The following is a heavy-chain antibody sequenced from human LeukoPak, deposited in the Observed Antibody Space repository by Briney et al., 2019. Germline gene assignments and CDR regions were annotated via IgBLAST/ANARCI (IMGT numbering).Heavy chain of an antibody. J-gene: IGHJ4*02. D-gene: IGHD5-18*01. Sequence: PGRSLRLSCAASGFTFDEYAMHWVRQAPGKGLAWVSGISWNSGSIGYADSVKGRFTISRDNAKNSLYLQMNSLRAEDTALYYCARGRKYTSGYRVTELGSGYSDSWGQGTLVTVSS. V-gene: IGHV3-9*01. CDR1: GFTFDEYA. CDR2: ISWNSGSI. CDR3: ARGRKYTSGYRVTELGSGYSDS.